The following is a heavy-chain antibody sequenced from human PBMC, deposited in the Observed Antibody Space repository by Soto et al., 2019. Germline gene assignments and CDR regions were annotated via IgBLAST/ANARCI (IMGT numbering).Heavy chain of an antibody. CDR3: ARVGVNTAVVDGGYYYYGMDV. J-gene: IGHJ6*02. CDR2: INSDGSST. D-gene: IGHD5-18*01. Sequence: EVQLVESGGGLLQPGGSLRLSCAASGFTFSNYWMHWVRQVPGKGLVWVSRINSDGSSTRYADSVKGRFTISRDNAKNTLYLQVNSLGAEDTALYYCARVGVNTAVVDGGYYYYGMDVWGQGTTVTVSS. CDR1: GFTFSNYW. V-gene: IGHV3-74*01.